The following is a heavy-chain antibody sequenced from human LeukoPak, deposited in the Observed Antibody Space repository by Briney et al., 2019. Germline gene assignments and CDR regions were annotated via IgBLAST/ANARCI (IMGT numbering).Heavy chain of an antibody. CDR1: GGSISSSSYY. CDR2: IYYSGST. Sequence: KASETVSLTCTVSGGSISSSSYYWGWIRQPPGKGLEWIGSIYYSGSTYYNPSLKSRVTISVDTSKNQFSLKLSSVAAADTAVYYCARVDYWGQGTLVTVSS. V-gene: IGHV4-39*07. CDR3: ARVDY. J-gene: IGHJ4*02.